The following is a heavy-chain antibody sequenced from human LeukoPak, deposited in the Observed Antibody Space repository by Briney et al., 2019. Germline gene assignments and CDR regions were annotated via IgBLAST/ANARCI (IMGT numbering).Heavy chain of an antibody. Sequence: PSQTLSLTCTVSGGSISSGSYYWRWIRQPAGKGLEWIGRIYTSGSTNYNPSLKSRVTISVDTSKNQFSLKLSSVTAADTAVYYCARTSGGAAAGTRKFDYWGQGTLVTVSS. D-gene: IGHD6-13*01. CDR1: GGSISSGSYY. J-gene: IGHJ4*02. V-gene: IGHV4-61*02. CDR3: ARTSGGAAAGTRKFDY. CDR2: IYTSGST.